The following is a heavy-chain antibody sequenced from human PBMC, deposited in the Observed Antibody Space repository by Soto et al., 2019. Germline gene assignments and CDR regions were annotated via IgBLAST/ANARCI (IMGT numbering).Heavy chain of an antibody. D-gene: IGHD4-17*01. Sequence: LRLSCAASGFIFSPYAMNWVRQAPGKGLECVSAISNTGGSTFYAESVRGRFTISRDNSINTLYLQMTSLRTEDTAVYYCAHPRGYGVFDAVDIWGQGTMVTVSS. J-gene: IGHJ3*02. CDR1: GFIFSPYA. V-gene: IGHV3-23*01. CDR2: ISNTGGST. CDR3: AHPRGYGVFDAVDI.